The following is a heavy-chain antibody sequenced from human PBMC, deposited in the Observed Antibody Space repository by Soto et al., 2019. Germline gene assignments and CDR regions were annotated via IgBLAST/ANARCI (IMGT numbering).Heavy chain of an antibody. D-gene: IGHD2-21*01. J-gene: IGHJ4*02. CDR3: ARNRDGYQRNDY. CDR2: ISGSGGST. Sequence: EVQLLESGGGLVQPGGSLRLSCAASGFTFSSYAMSWVRQAPGKGLEWVSAISGSGGSTYYADSVKGRFTISRDNSKNTLYLQMNSLRAEDTAVYYCARNRDGYQRNDYWGQGTLVTVSS. CDR1: GFTFSSYA. V-gene: IGHV3-23*01.